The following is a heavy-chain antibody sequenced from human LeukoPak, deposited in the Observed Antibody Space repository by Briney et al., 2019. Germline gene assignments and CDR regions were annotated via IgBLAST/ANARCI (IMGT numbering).Heavy chain of an antibody. Sequence: GGSLRLSCAASGFTFSSYAMNWVRQAPGKGLEWVSGISGSGDSTYYADSVKGRFTIFRDSPKSTLYLQMNSLRAEDTAVYYCAKMGGPAIFYGMDVWGQGTTVTVSS. CDR2: ISGSGDST. D-gene: IGHD3-16*01. CDR3: AKMGGPAIFYGMDV. V-gene: IGHV3-23*01. CDR1: GFTFSSYA. J-gene: IGHJ6*02.